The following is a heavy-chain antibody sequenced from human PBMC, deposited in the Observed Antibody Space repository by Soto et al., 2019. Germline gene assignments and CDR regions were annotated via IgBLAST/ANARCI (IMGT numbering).Heavy chain of an antibody. CDR2: ISSDSTTI. CDR1: GFTFSSYA. D-gene: IGHD2-15*01. CDR3: ARIKVVEGVFINADVYDMDV. V-gene: IGHV3-48*02. J-gene: IGHJ6*02. Sequence: GGSLRLSCAASGFTFSSYAMNWVRQAPGKGLEWVSYISSDSTTIYYADSVKGRFTVSRDNANNSLYLQTNSLRDEDTAVYYCARIKVVEGVFINADVYDMDVWGQGNPVTVSS.